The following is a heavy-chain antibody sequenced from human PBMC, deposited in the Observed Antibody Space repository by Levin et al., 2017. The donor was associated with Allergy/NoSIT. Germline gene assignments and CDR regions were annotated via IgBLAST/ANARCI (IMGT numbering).Heavy chain of an antibody. V-gene: IGHV3-9*01. CDR1: GFTFNDYA. J-gene: IGHJ4*02. CDR2: ISWNSHTI. Sequence: PGGSLRLSCAASGFTFNDYAMHWVRQAPGKGLEWVSGISWNSHTIGYADSVKGRFTISRDNAKNSLYLQMDSLRAEDTALYYCAKSHHADYVNYWGRGTLVTVSS. D-gene: IGHD1-14*01. CDR3: AKSHHADYVNY.